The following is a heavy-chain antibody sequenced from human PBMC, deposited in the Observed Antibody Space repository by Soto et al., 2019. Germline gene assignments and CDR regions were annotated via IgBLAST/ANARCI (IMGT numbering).Heavy chain of an antibody. CDR2: ITHDGANT. Sequence: GGSLRLSCAASGFTFSSYGMHWVRQAPGKGMEYISGITHDGANTYYVDSVKGRFTISRDNSKNTLYLQAGSLRAEDMAVYYCARAFYYGSGSYCDYWGQGLLVTVSS. CDR3: ARAFYYGSGSYCDY. CDR1: GFTFSSYG. D-gene: IGHD3-22*01. J-gene: IGHJ4*02. V-gene: IGHV3-64*02.